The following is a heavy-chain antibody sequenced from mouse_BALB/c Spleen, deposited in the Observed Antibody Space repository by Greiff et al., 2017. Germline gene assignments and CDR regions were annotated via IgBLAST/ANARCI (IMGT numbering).Heavy chain of an antibody. Sequence: QVQLQQSGPGLVAPSQSLSITCTVSGFSLTSYGVHWVRQPPGKGLEWLGVIWAGGSTNYNSALMSRLSISKDNSKSQVFLKMNSLQTDDTAMYYCARLIYYDYDPFAYWGQGTLVTVSA. D-gene: IGHD2-4*01. CDR1: GFSLTSYG. CDR3: ARLIYYDYDPFAY. V-gene: IGHV2-9*02. J-gene: IGHJ3*01. CDR2: IWAGGST.